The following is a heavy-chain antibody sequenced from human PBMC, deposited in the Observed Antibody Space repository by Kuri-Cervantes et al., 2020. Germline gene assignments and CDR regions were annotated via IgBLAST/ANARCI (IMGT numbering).Heavy chain of an antibody. CDR2: IYYSGST. Sequence: SQTLSLTCAVYGGSFSGYYWSWIRQPPGKGLEWIGYIYYSGSTYYNPSLKSRVTISVDTSKNQFSLKLSSVTAADTAVYYCAREWTGFDYWGQGTLVTVSS. CDR1: GGSFSGYY. V-gene: IGHV4-34*09. CDR3: AREWTGFDY. D-gene: IGHD3/OR15-3a*01. J-gene: IGHJ4*02.